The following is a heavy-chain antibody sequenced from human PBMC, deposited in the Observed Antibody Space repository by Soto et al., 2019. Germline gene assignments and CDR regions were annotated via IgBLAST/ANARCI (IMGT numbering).Heavy chain of an antibody. Sequence: TSETLSLTCSVSGGSVNSGGYSWSWIRQPPGKGLEWIGFISPSGSPAYNPSLKSRVTISVDRSNNQISLELSSVTAADTAVYYCARGVLAWGPGTLVTVSS. V-gene: IGHV4-30-2*01. D-gene: IGHD2-8*01. CDR3: ARGVLA. J-gene: IGHJ5*02. CDR2: ISPSGSP. CDR1: GGSVNSGGYS.